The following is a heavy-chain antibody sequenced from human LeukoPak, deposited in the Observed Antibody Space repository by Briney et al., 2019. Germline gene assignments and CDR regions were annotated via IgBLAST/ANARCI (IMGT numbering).Heavy chain of an antibody. V-gene: IGHV3-30*02. Sequence: GGSLRLSCSASGFTFSNNGMHWVRQAPGKGLEWVAFIQYDGSNDGSNKYYADSVKGRFTISRDNSKNTLYLQMNSLKPEDTAVYYCAKDRGWELRILDYWGQGTLVTVSS. J-gene: IGHJ4*02. CDR1: GFTFSNNG. CDR3: AKDRGWELRILDY. CDR2: IQYDGSNDGSNK. D-gene: IGHD1-26*01.